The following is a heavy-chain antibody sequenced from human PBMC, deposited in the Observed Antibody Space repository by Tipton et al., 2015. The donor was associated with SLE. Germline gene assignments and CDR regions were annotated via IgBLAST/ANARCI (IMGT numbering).Heavy chain of an antibody. CDR3: TRGPVGSGYYSSSDAFDF. CDR2: IHHSGST. V-gene: IGHV4-4*01. D-gene: IGHD3-22*01. J-gene: IGHJ3*01. CDR1: GGSIRSSNW. Sequence: TLSLTCAVSGGSIRSSNWWSWVRQPPGKGLEWIGEIHHSGSTNSNPSLTSRVTISVDMSKNQFSLKLSSVTAADTAVYFCTRGPVGSGYYSSSDAFDFWGQGTMVTVSS.